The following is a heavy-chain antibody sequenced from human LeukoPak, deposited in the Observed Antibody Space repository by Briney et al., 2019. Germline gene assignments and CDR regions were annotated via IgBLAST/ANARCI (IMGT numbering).Heavy chain of an antibody. V-gene: IGHV1-2*02. CDR1: GYIFTGYY. D-gene: IGHD3-16*01. J-gene: IGHJ6*02. CDR3: AKHSLGGHWRMDV. CDR2: INPNSGGT. Sequence: GASVKVSCKASGYIFTGYYMHWVRQAPGQGLEWMGWINPNSGGTNYAQKFQGRVTMTRDTSISTAYMELSRLRSDDTAVYYGAKHSLGGHWRMDVWGQGTTVTVSS.